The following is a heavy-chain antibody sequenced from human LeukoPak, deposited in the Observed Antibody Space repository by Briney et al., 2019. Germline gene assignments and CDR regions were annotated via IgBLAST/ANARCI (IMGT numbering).Heavy chain of an antibody. CDR3: ARDTAVVVAATLHWFDP. CDR1: GYTFTGYY. CDR2: INPNSGGT. V-gene: IGHV1-2*02. J-gene: IGHJ5*02. D-gene: IGHD2-15*01. Sequence: ASVKVSCKASGYTFTGYYMHWVRQAPGQGLEWMGWINPNSGGTNYAQKFQGRVTMTRDTSISTAYMELSRLRSDDTAVYYCARDTAVVVAATLHWFDPWGQGTLVTVSS.